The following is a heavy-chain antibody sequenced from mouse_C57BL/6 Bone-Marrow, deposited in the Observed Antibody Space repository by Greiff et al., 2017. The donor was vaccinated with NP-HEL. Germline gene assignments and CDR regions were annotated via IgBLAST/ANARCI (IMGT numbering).Heavy chain of an antibody. CDR3: ATYYYGSSYDWYFDV. CDR1: GFSLTSYG. D-gene: IGHD1-1*01. CDR2: IWRGGST. J-gene: IGHJ1*03. Sequence: VKLMESGPGLVQPSQSLSITCTVSGFSLTSYGVHWVRQSPGKGLEWLGVIWRGGSTDYNAAFMSRLSITKDNSKSQVFFKMNSLQADDTAIYYCATYYYGSSYDWYFDVWGTGTTVTVSS. V-gene: IGHV2-5*01.